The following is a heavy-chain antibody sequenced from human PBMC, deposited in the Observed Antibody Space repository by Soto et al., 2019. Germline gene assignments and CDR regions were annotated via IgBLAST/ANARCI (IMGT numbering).Heavy chain of an antibody. J-gene: IGHJ3*02. Sequence: PSETLSLTCTVSGGSISSYYWSWIRQPPGKGLEWIGYIYYSGSTNYNPSLKSRVTISVDTSKNQFPLKLSSVTAADTAVYYCARGLRVAGRDHGAFDIWGQGTMVTVSS. CDR2: IYYSGST. D-gene: IGHD6-19*01. CDR3: ARGLRVAGRDHGAFDI. CDR1: GGSISSYY. V-gene: IGHV4-59*01.